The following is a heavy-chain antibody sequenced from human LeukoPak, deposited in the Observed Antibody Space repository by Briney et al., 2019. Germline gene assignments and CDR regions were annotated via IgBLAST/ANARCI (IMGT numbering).Heavy chain of an antibody. J-gene: IGHJ4*02. CDR1: GYTFTGYY. CDR3: ARDTGFPFFDF. CDR2: INANTGVT. V-gene: IGHV1-2*02. Sequence: ASVKVSCKASGYTFTGYYIQWVRQAPGQGLEWMGWINANTGVTHYAVKFQGRVTITRDTSISPAYMELSRLTSDDTAVYYCARDTGFPFFDFWGQGTLVTASS.